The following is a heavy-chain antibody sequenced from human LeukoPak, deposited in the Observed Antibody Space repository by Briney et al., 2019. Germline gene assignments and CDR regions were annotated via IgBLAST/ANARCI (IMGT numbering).Heavy chain of an antibody. Sequence: GGSLRLSCAASGFTFSSYAVNWVRQAPGKGLEWVSYISSSSSTIYYADSVKGRFTISRDNAKNSLYLQMNSLRAEDTAVYYCARDTSDYDFDYWGQGTLVTVSS. V-gene: IGHV3-48*01. CDR2: ISSSSSTI. CDR3: ARDTSDYDFDY. D-gene: IGHD4-17*01. CDR1: GFTFSSYA. J-gene: IGHJ4*02.